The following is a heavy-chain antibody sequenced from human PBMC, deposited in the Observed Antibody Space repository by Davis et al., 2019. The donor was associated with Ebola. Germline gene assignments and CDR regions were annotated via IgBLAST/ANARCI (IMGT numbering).Heavy chain of an antibody. J-gene: IGHJ3*02. D-gene: IGHD3-22*01. V-gene: IGHV1-69*04. CDR2: IIPILGIA. Sequence: AASVKVSCKASGYTFTSYDINWVRQATGQGLEWMGRIIPILGIANYAQKFQGRVTITADKSTSTAYMELSSLRSEDTAVYYCARSTYYYDSSGYFGAFDIWGQGTMVTVSS. CDR1: GYTFTSYD. CDR3: ARSTYYYDSSGYFGAFDI.